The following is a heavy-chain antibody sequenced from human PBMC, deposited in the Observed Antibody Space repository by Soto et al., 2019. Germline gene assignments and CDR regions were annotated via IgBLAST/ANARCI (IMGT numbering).Heavy chain of an antibody. CDR2: ICYSGST. CDR3: ARGGAGSTENWFDP. D-gene: IGHD2-8*02. Sequence: SETLSLTCTVSGGSISSSSYYWGWIRQPPGRGLEWIGKICYSGSTNYNPSLKSRVTISVDTSKNQFSLKLSSVTAADTAVYYCARGGAGSTENWFDPWGQGTLVTVSS. CDR1: GGSISSSSYY. V-gene: IGHV4-39*07. J-gene: IGHJ5*02.